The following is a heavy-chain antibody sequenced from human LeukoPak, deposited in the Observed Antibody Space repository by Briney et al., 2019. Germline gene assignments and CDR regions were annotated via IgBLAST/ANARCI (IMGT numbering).Heavy chain of an antibody. D-gene: IGHD6-13*01. CDR2: ISWNSGSI. V-gene: IGHV3-9*01. J-gene: IGHJ6*03. CDR1: GFTFDDYA. CDR3: ARDRGAAAGTYYYYMDV. Sequence: GGSLRLSCAASGFTFDDYAMHWVRQAPGKGLEWVSGISWNSGSIGYADSVKGRFTISRDNAKNSLYLQMNSLRAEDTALYYCARDRGAAAGTYYYYMDVWGKGTTVTVSS.